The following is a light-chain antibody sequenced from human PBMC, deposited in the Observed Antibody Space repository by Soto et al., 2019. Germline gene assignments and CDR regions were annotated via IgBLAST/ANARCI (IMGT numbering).Light chain of an antibody. Sequence: EIVLTQSPGTLSLSPGERATLSCRASQSVSSSYLAWYQQKPGQAPRLLIYVTSSRATAIPARFSGSGSGTDFTLTISRLEPEDFAVYYCQQYGSSSWTFGQGTKVEIK. CDR1: QSVSSSY. J-gene: IGKJ1*01. CDR2: VTS. CDR3: QQYGSSSWT. V-gene: IGKV3-20*01.